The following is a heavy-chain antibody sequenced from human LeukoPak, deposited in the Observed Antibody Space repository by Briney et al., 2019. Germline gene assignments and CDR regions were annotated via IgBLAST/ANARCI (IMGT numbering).Heavy chain of an antibody. V-gene: IGHV3-21*04. CDR2: ISSSSNDI. J-gene: IGHJ4*02. CDR1: GFTFSSYS. D-gene: IGHD3-10*01. CDR3: AKESLGITMVRGVIISLDY. Sequence: GGSLRLSCAASGFTFSSYSMNWVRQAPGKGLEWVSSISSSSNDIYYADSVKGRFTISRDNAKNSLYLQMNSLRAEDTAVYYCAKESLGITMVRGVIISLDYWGQGTLVTVSS.